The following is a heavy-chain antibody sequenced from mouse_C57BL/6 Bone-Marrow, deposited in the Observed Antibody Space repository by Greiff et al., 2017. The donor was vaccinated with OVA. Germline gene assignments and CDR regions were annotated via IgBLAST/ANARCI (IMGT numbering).Heavy chain of an antibody. J-gene: IGHJ3*01. CDR1: GYSITSGYY. CDR3: ARDRYYGSSYRFAY. V-gene: IGHV3-6*01. Sequence: EVQLQESGPGLVKPSQSLSLTCSVTGYSITSGYYWNWIRQFPGNKLEWMGYISYDGSNNYNPSLKNRISITRDTSKNQFFLKLNSVTTEDTATYYCARDRYYGSSYRFAYWGQGTLVTVSA. CDR2: ISYDGSN. D-gene: IGHD1-1*01.